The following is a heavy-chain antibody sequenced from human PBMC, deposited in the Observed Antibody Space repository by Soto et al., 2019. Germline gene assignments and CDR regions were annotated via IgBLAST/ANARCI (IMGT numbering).Heavy chain of an antibody. CDR2: ISYDGSNK. V-gene: IGHV3-30*18. Sequence: PGGSLRLSCAASGFTFSSYGMHWVRQAPGKGLEWVAVISYDGSNKYYADSVKGRFTISRDNSKNTLYLQMNSLRAEDTAVYYCAKAWIQLWFSCDYWGQGTLVTVSS. CDR3: AKAWIQLWFSCDY. CDR1: GFTFSSYG. J-gene: IGHJ4*02. D-gene: IGHD5-18*01.